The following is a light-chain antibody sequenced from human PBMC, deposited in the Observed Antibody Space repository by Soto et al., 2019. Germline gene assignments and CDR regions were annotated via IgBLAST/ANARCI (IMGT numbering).Light chain of an antibody. V-gene: IGKV1-5*03. J-gene: IGKJ1*01. CDR1: KSINSW. CDR3: QQYSSNSA. CDR2: KAF. Sequence: DIQMTQSPSTLSASVGDRVTINCRASKSINSWMATYQQKPGTAPKLLTYKAFSLESGVPSRVSGSGSETEFTLNISSLQPDDFARDYCQQYSSNSAFGQGTKVEIK.